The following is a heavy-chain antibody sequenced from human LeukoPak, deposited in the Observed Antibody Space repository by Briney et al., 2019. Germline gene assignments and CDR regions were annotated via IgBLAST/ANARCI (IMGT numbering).Heavy chain of an antibody. Sequence: SETVSLTCTVSGGSISSSSYYWGWIRQPPGKGLEWIGSIYYSGSTYYNPSLKSRVTISVDTSKNQFSLKLSSVTAADTAVYYCARLNDRRGDYWGQGTLVTVSS. J-gene: IGHJ4*02. D-gene: IGHD3-22*01. CDR1: GGSISSSSYY. V-gene: IGHV4-39*01. CDR2: IYYSGST. CDR3: ARLNDRRGDY.